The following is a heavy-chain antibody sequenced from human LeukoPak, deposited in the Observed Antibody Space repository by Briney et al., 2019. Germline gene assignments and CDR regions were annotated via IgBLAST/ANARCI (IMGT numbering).Heavy chain of an antibody. D-gene: IGHD3-22*01. V-gene: IGHV1-2*02. CDR3: ARVGSYYDSSGYYGDY. CDR1: GYTFTGYY. J-gene: IGHJ4*02. Sequence: ASAKVSCKASGYTFTGYYMHWVRQAPGQGLEWMGWINPNSGGTNYAQKFQGRVTMTRDTSISTAYMELSRLRSDDTAVYYCARVGSYYDSSGYYGDYWGQGTLVTVSS. CDR2: INPNSGGT.